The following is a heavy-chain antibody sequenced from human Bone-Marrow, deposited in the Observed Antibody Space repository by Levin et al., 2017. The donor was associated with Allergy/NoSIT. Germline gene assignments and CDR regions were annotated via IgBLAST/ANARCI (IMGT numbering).Heavy chain of an antibody. D-gene: IGHD3-16*01. CDR3: ARGGPSWDYFDY. CDR1: GGSISSYY. CDR2: IYSSGNT. J-gene: IGHJ4*02. V-gene: IGHV4-59*08. Sequence: SSETLSLTCTVSGGSISSYYWSWIRQPPGKGLEWIGYIYSSGNTNYNPSLKSRVTMSVDTSKNQFSLKLTSVTAADTAVYYCARGGPSWDYFDYWGQGALVTVSS.